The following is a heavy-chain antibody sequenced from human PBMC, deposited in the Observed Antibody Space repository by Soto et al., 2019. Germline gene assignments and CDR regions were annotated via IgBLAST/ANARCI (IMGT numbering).Heavy chain of an antibody. CDR1: GFTFDDCG. J-gene: IGHJ3*02. Sequence: AGGSLRLSCAASGFTFDDCGMSWVRQAPGKGLEWVSGINWNGGSTGYADSVKGRFTISRDNAKNSLYLQMNSLRAEDTALYYCASWGSGRRDDAFDIWGQGTMVTVSS. CDR3: ASWGSGRRDDAFDI. V-gene: IGHV3-20*04. CDR2: INWNGGST. D-gene: IGHD3-16*01.